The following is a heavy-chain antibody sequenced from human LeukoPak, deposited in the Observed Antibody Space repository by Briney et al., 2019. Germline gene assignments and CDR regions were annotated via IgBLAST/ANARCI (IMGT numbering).Heavy chain of an antibody. CDR2: ISYDGRNK. V-gene: IGHV3-30*18. CDR3: AKNWGPYGDYEFFQR. J-gene: IGHJ1*01. D-gene: IGHD4-17*01. CDR1: GFTFSSYG. Sequence: GRSLRLSCAASGFTFSSYGMHWVRQAPGKGLEWVAVISYDGRNKYYADSVKGRFTISRDTSKNTLFLQMNNLRAEDTALYYCAKNWGPYGDYEFFQRWGRAPWSPSLQ.